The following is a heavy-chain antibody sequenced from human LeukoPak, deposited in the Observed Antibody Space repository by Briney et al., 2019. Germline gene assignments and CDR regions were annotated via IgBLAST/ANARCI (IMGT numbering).Heavy chain of an antibody. CDR1: GFTLSSYA. D-gene: IGHD6-19*01. CDR3: AKGSGIAVAGNFDY. Sequence: PGGSLRLSCAASGFTLSSYAMSWVRQAPGKGLEWVSAISGSGGSTYYADSVKGRFTISRDNSKNTLYLQMNSLRAEDTAVYYCAKGSGIAVAGNFDYWGQGTLVTVSS. V-gene: IGHV3-23*01. J-gene: IGHJ4*02. CDR2: ISGSGGST.